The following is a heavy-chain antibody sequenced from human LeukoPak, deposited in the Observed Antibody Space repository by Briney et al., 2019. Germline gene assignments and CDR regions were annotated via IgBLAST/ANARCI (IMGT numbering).Heavy chain of an antibody. D-gene: IGHD6-6*01. CDR2: IIPIFGTA. CDR1: GGTFSSYA. CDR3: AGPSEYSSSSVGRRAFDY. Sequence: ASVKVSCKASGGTFSSYAISWVRQAPGQGLEWMEGIIPIFGTANYAQKFQGRVTITTDESTSTAYMELSSLRSEDTAVYYCAGPSEYSSSSVGRRAFDYWGQGTLVTVSS. V-gene: IGHV1-69*05. J-gene: IGHJ4*02.